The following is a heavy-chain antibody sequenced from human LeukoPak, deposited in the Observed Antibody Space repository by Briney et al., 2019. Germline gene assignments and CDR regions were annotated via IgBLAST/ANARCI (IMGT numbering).Heavy chain of an antibody. D-gene: IGHD5-12*01. V-gene: IGHV3-33*03. CDR2: IRYDGNSR. Sequence: PGGSLRLSCAASGFTFSSYGMHWVRQAPGKGLEQVAVIRYDGNSRYYAESMKGRFTISRDNSEKTVYLQMNSLRAEDTAVYHCAKDEGGYAAYWGQGTLVTVSS. J-gene: IGHJ4*02. CDR3: AKDEGGYAAY. CDR1: GFTFSSYG.